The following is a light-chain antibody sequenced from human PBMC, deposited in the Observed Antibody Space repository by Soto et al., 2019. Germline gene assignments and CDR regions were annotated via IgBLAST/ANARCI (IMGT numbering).Light chain of an antibody. CDR3: CSYAGSSTFVWE. CDR1: SSDVGSYNL. V-gene: IGLV2-23*03. J-gene: IGLJ2*01. Sequence: QSALTQPASVSGSPGQSITISCTGTSSDVGSYNLVSWYQQHPGKAPKLMIYEGSKRPSGVSNRFSGSKSGNTASLTISGLQAEDEADYYCCSYAGSSTFVWEFGGGTKLTVL. CDR2: EGS.